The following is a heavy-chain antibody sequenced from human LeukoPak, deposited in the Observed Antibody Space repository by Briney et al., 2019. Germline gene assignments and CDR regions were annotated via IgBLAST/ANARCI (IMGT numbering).Heavy chain of an antibody. CDR2: IDHSGST. CDR1: GGSFSGYY. D-gene: IGHD4-17*01. J-gene: IGHJ4*02. V-gene: IGHV4-34*01. Sequence: SETLSLTCAVYGGSFSGYYWSWIRQPPGKGLEWIGEIDHSGSTNYNPSLKSRVTISVDTSKNQFSLKLSSVTAADTAVYYCARLPTVTFFDYWGQGTLVTVSS. CDR3: ARLPTVTFFDY.